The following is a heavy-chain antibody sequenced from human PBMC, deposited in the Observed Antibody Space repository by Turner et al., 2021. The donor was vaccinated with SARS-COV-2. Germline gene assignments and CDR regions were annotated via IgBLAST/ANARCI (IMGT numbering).Heavy chain of an antibody. J-gene: IGHJ4*02. CDR2: IYYSGST. V-gene: IGHV4-59*01. CDR3: ASYYYDSSGYHYAFDY. D-gene: IGHD3-22*01. CDR1: GGSISSYY. Sequence: QVQLQESGPGLGKPSETLSLPCTVAGGSISSYYWSWIRQPPGKGLEWVGYIYYSGSTNYNPSLKSRVTISVDTSKNQFSLKLSSVTAADTAVYYCASYYYDSSGYHYAFDYWGQGTPVTVSS.